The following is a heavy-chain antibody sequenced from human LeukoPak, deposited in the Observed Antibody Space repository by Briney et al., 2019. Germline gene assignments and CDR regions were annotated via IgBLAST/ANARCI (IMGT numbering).Heavy chain of an antibody. CDR3: ARRLSSGYFDY. D-gene: IGHD3-22*01. J-gene: IGHJ4*02. V-gene: IGHV4-39*01. CDR2: IYYSGST. CDR1: GGSISSSSYY. Sequence: SGTLSLTCTVSGGSISSSSYYWGWIRQPPGKGLEGIGSIYYSGSTYYNPSLKSRVTISVDTSKNQFSLKLSSVTAADTAVYYCARRLSSGYFDYWGQGTLVTVSS.